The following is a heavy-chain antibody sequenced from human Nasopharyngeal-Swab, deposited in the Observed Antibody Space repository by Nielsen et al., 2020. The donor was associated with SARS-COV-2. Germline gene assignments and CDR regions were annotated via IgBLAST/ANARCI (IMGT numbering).Heavy chain of an antibody. Sequence: SETLSLTCTVSGGPISSYYWSWIRQPPGKGLEWIGYIYYSVSTNYNPSLKSRVTISVDTSKTQFSLMLSSVTAADSAVYYCARVHSSSWTVDYWGQGTLVTVSS. J-gene: IGHJ4*02. CDR1: GGPISSYY. CDR2: IYYSVST. V-gene: IGHV4-59*13. CDR3: ARVHSSSWTVDY. D-gene: IGHD6-13*01.